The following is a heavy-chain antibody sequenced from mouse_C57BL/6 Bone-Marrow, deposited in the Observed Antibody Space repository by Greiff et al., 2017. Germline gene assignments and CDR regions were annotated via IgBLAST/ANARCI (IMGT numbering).Heavy chain of an antibody. Sequence: VQLQQSGPELVKPGASVKISCKASGYSFTGYYMNWVKQSPEKSLEWIGEINPSTGGTTYNQKFKAKATLTVDKSSSTAYMQLKSLTSEDSAVYCCARFWDYFDYWGQGTTLTVSS. D-gene: IGHD4-1*01. V-gene: IGHV1-42*01. CDR3: ARFWDYFDY. CDR2: INPSTGGT. J-gene: IGHJ2*01. CDR1: GYSFTGYY.